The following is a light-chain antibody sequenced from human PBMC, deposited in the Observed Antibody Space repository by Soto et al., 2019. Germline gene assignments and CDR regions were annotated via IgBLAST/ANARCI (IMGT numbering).Light chain of an antibody. Sequence: EIVLTQSPGTLSLSPGERATLSCRASQSVSSNYLAWYQQQPGQAPRLLIYGASSRATGIPDTFSGSGSGTDFTLTISRLEPEDVAVYYCQQYGGSPQTFGQGTKLEIK. V-gene: IGKV3-20*01. J-gene: IGKJ2*01. CDR3: QQYGGSPQT. CDR2: GAS. CDR1: QSVSSNY.